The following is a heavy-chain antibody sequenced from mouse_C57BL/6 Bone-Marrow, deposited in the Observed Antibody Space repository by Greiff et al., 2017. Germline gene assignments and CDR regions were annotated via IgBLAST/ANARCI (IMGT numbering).Heavy chain of an antibody. CDR1: GFTFSSYA. CDR2: ISDGGSYT. D-gene: IGHD1-2*01. CDR3: ARDRTTAPYFDV. V-gene: IGHV5-4*01. J-gene: IGHJ1*03. Sequence: EVMLVESGGGLVKPGGSLKLSCAASGFTFSSYAMSWVRQTPEKRLEWVATISDGGSYTYYPDNVKGRFTISRDNAKNNLYLQMSHLKSEDTAMYYCARDRTTAPYFDVWGTGTTVTVSS.